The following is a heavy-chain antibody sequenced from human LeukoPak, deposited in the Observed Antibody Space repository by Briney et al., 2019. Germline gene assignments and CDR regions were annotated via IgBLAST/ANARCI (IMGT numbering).Heavy chain of an antibody. CDR1: GFTFSDYY. CDR2: ISSSGSTI. J-gene: IGHJ4*02. CDR3: TTDPYSSGYLVDY. V-gene: IGHV3-11*04. Sequence: GGSLRLSCAASGFTFSDYYMSWIRQAPGKGLEWVSYISSSGSTIYYADSVKGRFTISRDNAKNSLYLQMNSLRAEDTAVYYCTTDPYSSGYLVDYWGQGTLVTVSS. D-gene: IGHD3-22*01.